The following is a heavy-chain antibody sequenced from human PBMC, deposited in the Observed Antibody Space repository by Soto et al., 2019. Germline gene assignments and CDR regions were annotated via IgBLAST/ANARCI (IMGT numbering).Heavy chain of an antibody. CDR3: TTVLVVRGAMNASDI. V-gene: IGHV3-15*07. D-gene: IGHD3-10*01. J-gene: IGHJ3*02. CDR2: IKSKTDGGTT. Sequence: PGGSLRLSCAASGFTFSNAWMNWVRQAPGKGLEWVGRIKSKTDGGTTDYAAPVKGRFTISRDDSKNTLYLQMNSLKTEDTAVYYCTTVLVVRGAMNASDIWGQGTMVTLSS. CDR1: GFTFSNAW.